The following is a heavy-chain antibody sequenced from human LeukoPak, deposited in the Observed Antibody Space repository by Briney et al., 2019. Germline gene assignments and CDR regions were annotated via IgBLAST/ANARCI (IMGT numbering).Heavy chain of an antibody. J-gene: IGHJ6*02. CDR2: ISAYNGNT. CDR1: GYTFTSYG. V-gene: IGHV1-18*01. Sequence: ASVKVSCKASGYTFTSYGISWVRQAPGQGLEWMGWISAYNGNTNYAQKLQGRVTMTTDTSTSTAYMELRSLRSDDTAVYYCAREGFITMIEAPYYYYYGRDVWGQGTTATVSS. CDR3: AREGFITMIEAPYYYYYGRDV. D-gene: IGHD3-22*01.